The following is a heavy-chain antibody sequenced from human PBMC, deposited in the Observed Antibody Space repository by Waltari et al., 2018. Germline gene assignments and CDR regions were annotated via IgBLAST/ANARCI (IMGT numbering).Heavy chain of an antibody. J-gene: IGHJ3*02. CDR1: GFPLSSYW. CDR3: ARDQWFAFDI. CDR2: IKKDGSEE. V-gene: IGHV3-7*01. Sequence: EVQLVESGGGLVQPGGSRRLPCAASGFPLSSYWMSWVRPAPGKGLEWVANIKKDGSEEYYVDSVRGRFTISRDNAKNSLYLQMNSLRPEDTAVYYCARDQWFAFDIWGQGTMVTVSS. D-gene: IGHD3-22*01.